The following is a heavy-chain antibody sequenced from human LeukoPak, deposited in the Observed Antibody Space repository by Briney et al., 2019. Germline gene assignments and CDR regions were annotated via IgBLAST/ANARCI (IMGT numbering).Heavy chain of an antibody. Sequence: GGSLRLSCAASGFTFSSYSMNWVRKAPGKGLEWVSSISSSGAYIFYADSVKGRFTISRDNAKNSLYLQMNSLRAEDTAVYYCAREPTTVSPPGWGQGTLVNVCS. V-gene: IGHV3-21*01. CDR2: ISSSGAYI. CDR1: GFTFSSYS. D-gene: IGHD4-11*01. CDR3: AREPTTVSPPG. J-gene: IGHJ4*02.